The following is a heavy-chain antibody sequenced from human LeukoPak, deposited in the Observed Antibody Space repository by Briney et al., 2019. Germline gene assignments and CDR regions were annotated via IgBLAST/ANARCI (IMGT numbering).Heavy chain of an antibody. CDR2: MRYDGNNK. CDR3: AKDKGYYGSGSYPDY. D-gene: IGHD3-10*01. V-gene: IGHV3-30*02. Sequence: GGSLRLSCAASGFTFSSYGMHWVRQAPGKGLESVAFMRYDGNNKYYADSVKGRFTISRDNSKNTLYLQMNSLRAEDTAVYYCAKDKGYYGSGSYPDYWGQGTLVTVSS. J-gene: IGHJ4*02. CDR1: GFTFSSYG.